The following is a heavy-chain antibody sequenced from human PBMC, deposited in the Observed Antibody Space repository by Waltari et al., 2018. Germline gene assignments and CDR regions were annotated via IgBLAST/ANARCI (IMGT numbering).Heavy chain of an antibody. J-gene: IGHJ3*02. CDR2: IYYSGST. Sequence: QVQLQESGPGLVKPSQTLSLTCTVSGGPISSSSWSWARQPPGKGLEWIGYIYYSGSTNYNPSLKSRVTISVDTSKNQFSLKLSSVTAADTAVYYCAREDEDAFDIWGQGTMVTVSS. V-gene: IGHV4-59*01. CDR3: AREDEDAFDI. CDR1: GGPISSSS.